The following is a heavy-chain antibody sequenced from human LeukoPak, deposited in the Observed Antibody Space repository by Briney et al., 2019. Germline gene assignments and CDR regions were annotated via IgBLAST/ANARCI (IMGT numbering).Heavy chain of an antibody. J-gene: IGHJ5*02. D-gene: IGHD3-10*01. CDR1: GDSISSGDYS. Sequence: PSETLSLTCAVSGDSISSGDYSWSWIRQPSGKGLEWIGYIFHSGHSFYNPPLKSRITISVDKSKNQFSLRLTSVTAADTAVYYCARELWFVNAPGSWFDPWGQGTLVTVSS. V-gene: IGHV4-30-2*01. CDR3: ARELWFVNAPGSWFDP. CDR2: IFHSGHS.